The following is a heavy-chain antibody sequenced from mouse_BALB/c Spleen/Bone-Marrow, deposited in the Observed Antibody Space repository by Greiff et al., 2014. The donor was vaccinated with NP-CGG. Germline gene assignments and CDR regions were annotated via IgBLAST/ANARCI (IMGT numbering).Heavy chain of an antibody. D-gene: IGHD3-1*01. CDR2: ISYSGST. V-gene: IGHV3-2*02. CDR3: ARGGARATGWFAY. J-gene: IGHJ3*01. CDR1: GYSITSDYA. Sequence: VQLQQSGPGLVKPSQSLSLTCTVTGYSITSDYAWNWIRQFPGNKLEWMGYISYSGSTSYNPSLKSRISITRDTSKNQFFLQWNSVTTEDTATYYCARGGARATGWFAYWGQGTLVTVSA.